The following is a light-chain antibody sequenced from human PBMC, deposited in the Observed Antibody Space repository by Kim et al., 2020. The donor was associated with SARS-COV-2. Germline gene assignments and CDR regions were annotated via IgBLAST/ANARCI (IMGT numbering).Light chain of an antibody. Sequence: SFSPWQISPLSCTASQSVSTYLAWYQQRSGQAPRVLIYDASNRATGIPARFSGSGSGTDFTLTISSLQPEDFAVYYCQQRSSWPLTFGGGTKVDIK. CDR1: QSVSTY. V-gene: IGKV3-11*01. J-gene: IGKJ4*01. CDR3: QQRSSWPLT. CDR2: DAS.